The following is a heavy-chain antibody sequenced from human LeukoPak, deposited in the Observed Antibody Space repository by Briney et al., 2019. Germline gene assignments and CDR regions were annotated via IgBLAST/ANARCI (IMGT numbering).Heavy chain of an antibody. D-gene: IGHD3-22*01. CDR2: IYPGDSDT. Sequence: GESLKISCKGSGYSFTSYWIGWVRQMPGKGLEWMGIIYPGDSDTRYSPSFQGQVTISADKSISTAYLQWSSLKASDTAMYYCARVGAYYYDSSGYYRYWGPGTLVTVCS. CDR1: GYSFTSYW. J-gene: IGHJ4*02. CDR3: ARVGAYYYDSSGYYRY. V-gene: IGHV5-51*01.